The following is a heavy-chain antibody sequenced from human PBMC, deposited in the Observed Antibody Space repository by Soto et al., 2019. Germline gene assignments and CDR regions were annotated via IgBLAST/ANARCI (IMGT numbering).Heavy chain of an antibody. Sequence: LETLSLTCTVSGGSISSYYWSWIRQPPGKGLEWIGYIYYSGSTNYNPSLKSRVTISVDTSKNQFSLKLSSVTAADTAVYYCAREDEYGDYGDSWFDPWGQGTLVTVSS. CDR1: GGSISSYY. CDR3: AREDEYGDYGDSWFDP. D-gene: IGHD4-17*01. V-gene: IGHV4-59*01. J-gene: IGHJ5*02. CDR2: IYYSGST.